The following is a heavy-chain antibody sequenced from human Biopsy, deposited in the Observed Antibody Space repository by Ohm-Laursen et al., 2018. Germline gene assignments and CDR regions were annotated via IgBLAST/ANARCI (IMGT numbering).Heavy chain of an antibody. CDR2: LYPGGST. CDR3: ASVVLGPTNDAFDL. V-gene: IGHV4-4*07. J-gene: IGHJ3*01. Sequence: SQTLSLTCYVSGGDINNYYWSWIRQPAGKGLEWIGRLYPGGSTNYNPSLKSRVTMSVDTSKKQLSLRLRSVTAADTAMYYCASVVLGPTNDAFDLWGQGTMVVVSS. CDR1: GGDINNYY. D-gene: IGHD3-22*01.